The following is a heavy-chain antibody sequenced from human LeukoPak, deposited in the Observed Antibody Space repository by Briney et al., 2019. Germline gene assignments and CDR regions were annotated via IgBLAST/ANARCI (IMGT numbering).Heavy chain of an antibody. V-gene: IGHV1-2*02. CDR2: INPNSGGT. CDR1: GYTFTGYY. CDR3: ARESGVVVAAKLDY. D-gene: IGHD2-15*01. Sequence: ASVKVSCKASGYTFTGYYMHWVRHAPGQGLEWMGWINPNSGGTNYAQKFQGRVTMTRDTSISTAYMELSRLRSDDTAVYYCARESGVVVAAKLDYWGQGTLVTVSS. J-gene: IGHJ4*02.